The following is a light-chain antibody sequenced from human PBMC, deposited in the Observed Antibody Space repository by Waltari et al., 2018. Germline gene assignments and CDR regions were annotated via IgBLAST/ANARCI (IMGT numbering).Light chain of an antibody. CDR3: QQFNSYPLT. V-gene: IGKV1-13*02. CDR2: DVF. J-gene: IGKJ4*01. Sequence: AIQLTQSPSSLSASVGDRVTISCRASVTVSSALAWYQQKPGKAPKLLIYDVFNLQSGVPSRFSGSGSGIDFTLTISDLQPEDFATYYCQQFNSYPLTFGGGTK. CDR1: VTVSSA.